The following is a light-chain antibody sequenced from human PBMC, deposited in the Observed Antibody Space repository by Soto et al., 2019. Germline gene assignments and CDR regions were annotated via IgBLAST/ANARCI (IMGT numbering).Light chain of an antibody. CDR2: EAS. CDR3: QQYNNWPPIT. J-gene: IGKJ5*01. Sequence: AILMTQSPYSLSASVGDRVTITCRASQGIRNDLAWYQQKPGKAPKLLIYEASTLQSGVPSRFSGSYSGTDFTLTTGSLQPEDFATYYCQQYNNWPPITFGQGTRLEIK. V-gene: IGKV1-6*01. CDR1: QGIRND.